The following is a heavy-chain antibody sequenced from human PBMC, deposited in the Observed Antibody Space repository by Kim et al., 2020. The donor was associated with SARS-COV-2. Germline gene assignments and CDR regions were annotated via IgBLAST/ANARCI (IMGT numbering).Heavy chain of an antibody. CDR2: ISGSGGST. J-gene: IGHJ4*02. CDR1: GFTFSSYA. Sequence: GGSLRLSCAASGFTFSSYAMSWVRQAPGKGLEWVAAISGSGGSTYYADSVKGRFTISRDNSKNTLYLQMNSLRAEDTAVYYCAKDGGGVVVIGPDYWGQGTLVTVSS. D-gene: IGHD3-22*01. V-gene: IGHV3-23*01. CDR3: AKDGGGVVVIGPDY.